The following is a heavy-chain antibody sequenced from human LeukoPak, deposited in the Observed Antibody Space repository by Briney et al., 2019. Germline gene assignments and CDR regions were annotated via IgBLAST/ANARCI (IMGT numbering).Heavy chain of an antibody. CDR1: GGSISSGSYY. D-gene: IGHD3-10*01. CDR3: ASAMVRGVIGIQDYYYMDV. J-gene: IGHJ6*03. V-gene: IGHV4-61*02. CDR2: IYTRGSI. Sequence: SQTLSLTCTVSGGSISSGSYYWSWIRQPAGKGLEWIGRIYTRGSINYNPSLKSRVTISVDTSKNQFSLKLSSVTAADTAVYYCASAMVRGVIGIQDYYYMDVWGKGTTVTVSS.